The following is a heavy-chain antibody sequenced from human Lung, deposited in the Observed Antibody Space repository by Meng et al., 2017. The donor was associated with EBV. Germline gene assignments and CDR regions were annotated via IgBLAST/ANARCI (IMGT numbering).Heavy chain of an antibody. Sequence: QLTLQASGPGLRKPSCTLSLTCAVSGGSIGSSNCWSWVHQPTGKGLEWIGEIYHSGSTNYNPSLKSRVTISVDKSKNQFSLKLSSVPAADTAVYYCARARSIAAAVIDYWGQGTLVTVSS. CDR3: ARARSIAAAVIDY. D-gene: IGHD6-13*01. J-gene: IGHJ4*02. CDR1: GGSIGSSNC. CDR2: IYHSGST. V-gene: IGHV4-4*02.